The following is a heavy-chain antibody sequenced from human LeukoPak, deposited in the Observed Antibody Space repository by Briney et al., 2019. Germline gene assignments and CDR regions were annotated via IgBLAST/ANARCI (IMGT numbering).Heavy chain of an antibody. CDR2: IYYSGST. D-gene: IGHD2-2*01. J-gene: IGHJ5*02. CDR1: GGSISNYY. Sequence: PSETLSLTCTVSGGSISNYYWSWIRQPPGKGLEWIGYIYYSGSTNYNPSLKSRVTISVDTSKNQFSLKLRSVTAADTAVYYCARHPVPAAMLNWFDPWGQGTLVTVSS. CDR3: ARHPVPAAMLNWFDP. V-gene: IGHV4-59*08.